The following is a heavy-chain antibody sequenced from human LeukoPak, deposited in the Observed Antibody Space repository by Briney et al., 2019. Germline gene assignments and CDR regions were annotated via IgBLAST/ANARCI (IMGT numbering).Heavy chain of an antibody. Sequence: ASVKVSCKASGYTFTGYYMHWVRQAPGQGLEWMGGIIPIFGTANYAQKFQGRVTITADESTSTAYMELSSLRSEDTAVYYCARDGTDWGQGTLVTVSS. CDR1: GYTFTGYY. CDR2: IIPIFGTA. CDR3: ARDGTD. V-gene: IGHV1-69*13. J-gene: IGHJ4*02.